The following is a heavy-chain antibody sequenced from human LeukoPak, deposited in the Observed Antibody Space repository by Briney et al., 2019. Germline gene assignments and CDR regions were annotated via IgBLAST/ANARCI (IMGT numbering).Heavy chain of an antibody. Sequence: GGSLTLSCAASGFTFSSYAMSWVRQAPGKGLEWVSGISGSGDNTYYADSVKGRFTISRDNSKNTLYVQVNSLGTEDTAAYYCAKGSYYDSSGSFYFDYWGQGTLVTVSS. CDR1: GFTFSSYA. V-gene: IGHV3-23*01. CDR2: ISGSGDNT. J-gene: IGHJ4*02. D-gene: IGHD3-22*01. CDR3: AKGSYYDSSGSFYFDY.